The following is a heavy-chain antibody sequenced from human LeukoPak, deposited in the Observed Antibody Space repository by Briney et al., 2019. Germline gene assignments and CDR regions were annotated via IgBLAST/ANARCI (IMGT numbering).Heavy chain of an antibody. CDR1: GYTFTTHD. CDR3: ARGRYYYDSSAYSDAFDI. Sequence: ASVKVSCKASGYTFTTHDINWVRQATGQGLEWMGWMNPNSGNTGYEQKFQGRVTMTRNTSTSTAYMELSSLRSDDTAVYYCARGRYYYDSSAYSDAFDIWGQGTLVTVSS. D-gene: IGHD3-22*01. V-gene: IGHV1-8*01. CDR2: MNPNSGNT. J-gene: IGHJ3*02.